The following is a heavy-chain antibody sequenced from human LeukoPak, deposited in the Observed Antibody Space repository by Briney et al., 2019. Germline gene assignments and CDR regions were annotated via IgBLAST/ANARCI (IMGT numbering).Heavy chain of an antibody. D-gene: IGHD2-2*01. CDR3: TIVLGYCSSTICYGY. J-gene: IGHJ4*02. V-gene: IGHV3-15*01. CDR1: GFTFSNAW. CDR2: IKSKTDGGTT. Sequence: GGSLRLSCAASGFTFSNAWMSWVRQAPGKGLEWVGRIKSKTDGGTTDYAAPVKGRFTISRDDSKNTLYLQMNSLKTEDTAVYYCTIVLGYCSSTICYGYWGQGTLVTVSS.